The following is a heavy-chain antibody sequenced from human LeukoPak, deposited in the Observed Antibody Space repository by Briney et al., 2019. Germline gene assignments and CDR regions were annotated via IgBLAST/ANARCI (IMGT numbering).Heavy chain of an antibody. CDR2: ISGSGDST. J-gene: IGHJ4*02. D-gene: IGHD6-19*01. CDR1: GFTFSSYA. Sequence: PGGSLRLSCAASGFTFSSYAMSWVRQAPGKGLEWVSAISGSGDSTFYADSVKGRFTISRDNSKNTLYLQMNSLRAEDTAVYYCAKDVSSDWPSAGSDYWGQGTLVTVSS. CDR3: AKDVSSDWPSAGSDY. V-gene: IGHV3-23*01.